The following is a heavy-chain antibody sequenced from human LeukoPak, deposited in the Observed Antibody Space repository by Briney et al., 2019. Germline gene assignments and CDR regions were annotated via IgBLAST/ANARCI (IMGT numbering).Heavy chain of an antibody. J-gene: IGHJ4*02. CDR1: GFTFVDYV. Sequence: GGSLRLSCTASGFTFVDYVMSWVRQAPGKGLESVGFIRQTVYGGSREYVASVKGRFTISRDDSKSAVYLQLDSLRTEDTAVYYCTRFNGIYDYWGQGTLVTVSS. V-gene: IGHV3-49*04. D-gene: IGHD1-26*01. CDR3: TRFNGIYDY. CDR2: IRQTVYGGSR.